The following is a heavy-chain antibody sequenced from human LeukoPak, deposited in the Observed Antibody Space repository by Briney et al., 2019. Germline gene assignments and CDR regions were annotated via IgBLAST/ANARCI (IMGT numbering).Heavy chain of an antibody. J-gene: IGHJ3*02. CDR2: ISSSGDSE. Sequence: PGGSLRLSCAASGFTFNIAVMHWVRQAPGKGLEWVAGISSSGDSEHYADSAKGRFTISRDNPNNMLFLLMNGLRPEDTAIYYCVRAGSSSGHCDNFDMWGQGTVITVSS. V-gene: IGHV3-30*03. D-gene: IGHD3-22*01. CDR3: VRAGSSSGHCDNFDM. CDR1: GFTFNIAV.